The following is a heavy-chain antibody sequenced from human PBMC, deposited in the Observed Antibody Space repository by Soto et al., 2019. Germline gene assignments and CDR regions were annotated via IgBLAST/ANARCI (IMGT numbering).Heavy chain of an antibody. J-gene: IGHJ5*02. CDR2: FIPIFETA. CDR1: GGTLSNYG. D-gene: IGHD1-20*01. V-gene: IGHV1-69*01. Sequence: QGQLVQSGAEVKKPGSSVKVSCKASGGTLSNYGVSWVRQAPGRGLEWMGAFIPIFETAKYAQKFQGRVTITADESTSTVYMELTSLRHEDLAVYHCARVGYNNNGHMDWLDPWGQGTLVTVSS. CDR3: ARVGYNNNGHMDWLDP.